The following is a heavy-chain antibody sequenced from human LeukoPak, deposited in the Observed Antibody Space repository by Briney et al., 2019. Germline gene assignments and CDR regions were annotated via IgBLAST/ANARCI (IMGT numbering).Heavy chain of an antibody. CDR3: AKGSSGYFVDL. CDR1: GFIFNNYG. Sequence: VGSLRLSCAASGFIFNNYGLIWVRQAPGKGLEWVSAISNDGGGTNYADFVKGRFTISRDNSKNTLFLQMNSLRAEDTALYYCAKGSSGYFVDLWGQGTLVTVSS. CDR2: ISNDGGGT. V-gene: IGHV3-23*01. J-gene: IGHJ5*02. D-gene: IGHD3-22*01.